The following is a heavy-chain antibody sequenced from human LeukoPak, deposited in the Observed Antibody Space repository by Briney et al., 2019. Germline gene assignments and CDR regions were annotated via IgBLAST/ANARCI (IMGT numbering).Heavy chain of an antibody. CDR3: ARGGNSAWYFDY. CDR2: INHSGST. D-gene: IGHD6-19*01. J-gene: IGHJ4*02. V-gene: IGHV4-4*02. CDR1: GDSITSTNW. Sequence: SETLSLTCAVSGDSITSTNWWTWVRQPPGKGLEWIGEINHSGSTNYNPSLKSRVTISLDRSRNQFSLRLNSVTAADTAVYYCARGGNSAWYFDYWGQGTLVTVSS.